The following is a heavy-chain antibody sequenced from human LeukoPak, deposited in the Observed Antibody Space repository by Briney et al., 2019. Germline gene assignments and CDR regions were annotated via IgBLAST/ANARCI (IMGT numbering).Heavy chain of an antibody. Sequence: ASVKVSCKASGYALTNYYMSWVRQAPGQGLEWMGGIIPIFGTANYAQKFQGRVTITTDESTSTAYMELSSLRSEDTAVYYCARSTRFGVVIIGDAFDIWGQGTMVTVSS. CDR3: ARSTRFGVVIIGDAFDI. J-gene: IGHJ3*02. V-gene: IGHV1-69*05. CDR1: GYALTNYY. D-gene: IGHD3-3*01. CDR2: IIPIFGTA.